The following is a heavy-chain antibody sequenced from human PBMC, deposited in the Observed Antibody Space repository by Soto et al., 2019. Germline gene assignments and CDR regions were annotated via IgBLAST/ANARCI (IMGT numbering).Heavy chain of an antibody. CDR3: ARVERGTATTVVDAFDI. CDR1: GGSVNSGNYY. D-gene: IGHD1-1*01. J-gene: IGHJ3*02. Sequence: QVQLQQWGAGLLKPSETLSLTCAVFGGSVNSGNYYWSWIRQPPGKGLEWIGEMSHSGGTHFNPPLKSRVTISVDTSKNQVSLKMSSVTAADTALDYCARVERGTATTVVDAFDIWGPGTMVTVSS. V-gene: IGHV4-34*01. CDR2: MSHSGGT.